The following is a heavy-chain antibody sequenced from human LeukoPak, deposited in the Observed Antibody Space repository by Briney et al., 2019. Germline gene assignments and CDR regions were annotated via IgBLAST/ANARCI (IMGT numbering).Heavy chain of an antibody. CDR1: GFTFSSYW. D-gene: IGHD6-19*01. V-gene: IGHV3-7*01. Sequence: QPGGSLRLSCAASGFTFSSYWMSWVRQAPGKGLEWVANIKKDGSEKYYGDSVKGRFTISRDNAKNSLYLQMNSLRAEDTAVYYCARERHSTVAGRNVLVYWGQGTLVTVSS. J-gene: IGHJ4*02. CDR2: IKKDGSEK. CDR3: ARERHSTVAGRNVLVY.